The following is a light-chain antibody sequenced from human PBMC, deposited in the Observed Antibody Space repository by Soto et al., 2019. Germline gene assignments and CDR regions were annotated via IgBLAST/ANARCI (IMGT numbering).Light chain of an antibody. CDR1: SSNIGSNY. CDR2: NNN. Sequence: QSVLTQPPSASGTPGQRVTISCSGSSSNIGSNYVYWYQQLPGTAPKLLIYNNNQRPSGVPDRFSGSKSGTSASLAIGGLQSEDEADYYCAVWDDSLNGRVFGGGTKLTVL. J-gene: IGLJ3*02. V-gene: IGLV1-44*01. CDR3: AVWDDSLNGRV.